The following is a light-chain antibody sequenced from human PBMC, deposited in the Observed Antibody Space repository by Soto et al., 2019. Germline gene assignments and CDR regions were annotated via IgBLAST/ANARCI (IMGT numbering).Light chain of an antibody. J-gene: IGKJ4*01. CDR2: KAS. CDR3: QQYNRYSLT. Sequence: DILMTQSPSTLSASVGDRVTITCRASQSVSTWLAWYQQKPGRAPKPLIYKASTLESGVPSRFSGSGSGTEFTLTISSLQPDDSATYYCQQYNRYSLTFGGGTKVEIK. V-gene: IGKV1-5*03. CDR1: QSVSTW.